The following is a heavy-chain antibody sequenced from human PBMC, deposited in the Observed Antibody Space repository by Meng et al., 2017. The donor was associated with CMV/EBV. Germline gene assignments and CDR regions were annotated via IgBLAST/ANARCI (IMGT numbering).Heavy chain of an antibody. Sequence: ASVKVSCKASRYTFTGYYMHWVRQAPGQGLEWMGWINPNSGGTNYAQKFQGRVTMTRDTSISTAYMELSRLRSDDTAVYYCARDAYYDFWSGYYQYYFDYWGQGTLVTVSS. CDR1: RYTFTGYY. V-gene: IGHV1-2*02. CDR3: ARDAYYDFWSGYYQYYFDY. CDR2: INPNSGGT. D-gene: IGHD3-3*01. J-gene: IGHJ4*02.